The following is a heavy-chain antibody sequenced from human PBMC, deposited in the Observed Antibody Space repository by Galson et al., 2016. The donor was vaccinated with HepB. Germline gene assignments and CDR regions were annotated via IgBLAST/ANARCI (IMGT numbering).Heavy chain of an antibody. J-gene: IGHJ6*02. Sequence: QSGAEVKKPGESLKISCQGSGYNFTNYWIAWVRQMPGKGLEWMGIIYPGDSDTRYSPSFQGQVTISADVSISTAYLQWSGLKASDTAMYYCTMSLLDSNSEAMDVWGQGTTVTVSS. D-gene: IGHD3-3*01. V-gene: IGHV5-51*01. CDR3: TMSLLDSNSEAMDV. CDR2: IYPGDSDT. CDR1: GYNFTNYW.